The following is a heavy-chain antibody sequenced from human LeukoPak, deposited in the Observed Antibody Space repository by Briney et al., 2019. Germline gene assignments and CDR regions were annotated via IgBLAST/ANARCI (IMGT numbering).Heavy chain of an antibody. Sequence: GGSLRLSCAAYGFPFTSYGMHWVRQAPGKGLEWVAFVSYDGSSQYYADSVKGRFTISRDNSKNTLYLQMNSLRAEDTAVYYCARDRIRNFDYMYYFDSWGQGTLVTVSS. J-gene: IGHJ4*02. CDR1: GFPFTSYG. D-gene: IGHD3-9*01. CDR3: ARDRIRNFDYMYYFDS. V-gene: IGHV3-30-3*01. CDR2: VSYDGSSQ.